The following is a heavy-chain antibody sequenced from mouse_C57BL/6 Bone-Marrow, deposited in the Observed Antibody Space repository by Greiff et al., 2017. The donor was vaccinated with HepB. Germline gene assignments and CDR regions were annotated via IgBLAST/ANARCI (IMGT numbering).Heavy chain of an antibody. CDR2: INPGSGGT. Sequence: VQLQQSGAELVRPGTSVKVSCKASGYAFTNYLIEWVKQRPGQGLEWIGVINPGSGGTNYNEKFKGKATLTADKSASTAYMQLSSLTSEDSAVYFCARCDLRAWFAYWGQGTLVTVSA. D-gene: IGHD2-12*01. V-gene: IGHV1-54*01. J-gene: IGHJ3*01. CDR1: GYAFTNYL. CDR3: ARCDLRAWFAY.